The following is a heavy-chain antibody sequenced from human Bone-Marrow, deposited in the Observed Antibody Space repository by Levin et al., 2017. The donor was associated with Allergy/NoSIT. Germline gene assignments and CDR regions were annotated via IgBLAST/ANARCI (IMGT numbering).Heavy chain of an antibody. CDR1: GFTFSTFA. CDR2: ISASGGNT. J-gene: IGHJ4*02. Sequence: AGGSLRLSCAASGFTFSTFAMSWVRQAPGKGLEWVSAISASGGNTYYADSMKGRFTISRDNSKNTLYLQLSSLRAEDTATYYCAKDIAMAALDFWGQGTLVTVSS. D-gene: IGHD6-6*01. V-gene: IGHV3-23*01. CDR3: AKDIAMAALDF.